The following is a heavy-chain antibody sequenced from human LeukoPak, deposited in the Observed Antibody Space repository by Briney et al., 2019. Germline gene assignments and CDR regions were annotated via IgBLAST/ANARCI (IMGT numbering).Heavy chain of an antibody. Sequence: GGSLRLSCAASGFIVSSNYMSWVRQAPGKGMEWVSVIYSGGSTYYADSVKGRFTISRDNSKNTVYLQMNSLRAEDTAVYYCAREAGSGSYHYYYMDVWGKGTTVTVSS. CDR3: AREAGSGSYHYYYMDV. D-gene: IGHD3-10*01. J-gene: IGHJ6*03. CDR2: IYSGGST. V-gene: IGHV3-66*02. CDR1: GFIVSSNY.